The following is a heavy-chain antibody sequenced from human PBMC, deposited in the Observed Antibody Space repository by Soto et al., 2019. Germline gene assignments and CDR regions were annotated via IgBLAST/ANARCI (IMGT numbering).Heavy chain of an antibody. CDR1: GGSISSYY. V-gene: IGHV4-4*07. J-gene: IGHJ6*02. CDR3: ARTSCGQWEPGCGMDV. CDR2: IYTSGST. D-gene: IGHD1-26*01. Sequence: QVQLQESGPGLVKPSETLSLTCTVSGGSISSYYWSWIRQPAGKGLEWIGRIYTSGSTNYNPSLKSRVTKSVDTSKTQFSLKLSSVTAADTAVYYCARTSCGQWEPGCGMDVWGQGTTVTVSS.